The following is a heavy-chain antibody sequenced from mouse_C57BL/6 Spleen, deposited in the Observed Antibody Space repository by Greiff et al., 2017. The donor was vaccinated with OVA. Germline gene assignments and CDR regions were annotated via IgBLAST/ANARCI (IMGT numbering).Heavy chain of an antibody. CDR1: GFTFSSYG. CDR3: ARTDYNYWYFDV. J-gene: IGHJ1*03. CDR2: ISSGGSYT. V-gene: IGHV5-6*01. Sequence: EVQGVESGGDLVKPGGSLKLSCAASGFTFSSYGLSWVRQTPDKRLEWVATISSGGSYTYYPDSVKGRLTISRDNAKNTLYLQMSSLKSEDTAMYYCARTDYNYWYFDVWGTGTTVTVSS. D-gene: IGHD2-4*01.